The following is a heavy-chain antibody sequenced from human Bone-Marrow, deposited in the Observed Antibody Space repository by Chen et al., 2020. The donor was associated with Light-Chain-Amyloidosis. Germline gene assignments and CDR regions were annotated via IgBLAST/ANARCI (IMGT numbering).Heavy chain of an antibody. J-gene: IGHJ3*02. CDR2: SYHSGST. CDR1: GYSISSGYY. V-gene: IGHV4-38-2*02. D-gene: IGHD7-27*01. Sequence: QVQLQESGPGLVKPSETLSLTCAVSGYSISSGYYWGWIRQPPGKGLEWIGSSYHSGSTYYNPSLKSRVTISVDTSKNQFSLKLSSVTAADTAVYYCARDLNWGWTFGAFDIWGQGTVVTVSS. CDR3: ARDLNWGWTFGAFDI.